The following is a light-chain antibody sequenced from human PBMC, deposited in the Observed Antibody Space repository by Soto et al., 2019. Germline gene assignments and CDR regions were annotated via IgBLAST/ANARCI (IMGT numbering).Light chain of an antibody. CDR3: MQSTQLPPT. CDR2: EVS. CDR1: QSXLHITGXXX. V-gene: IGKV2D-29*02. J-gene: IGKJ5*01. Sequence: DVVMTQTPLSLSVAPGQPASISCKSSQSXLHITGXXXLFWYLQKPGQSPQLLIYEVSTRVSGVPDRFSGSGSGTDFTLEISRVETDDVGIYYCMQSTQLPPTFGQGTRLGIE.